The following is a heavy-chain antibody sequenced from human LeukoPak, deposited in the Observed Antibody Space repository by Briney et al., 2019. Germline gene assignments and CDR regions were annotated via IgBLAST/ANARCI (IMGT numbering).Heavy chain of an antibody. Sequence: ASLKVSCKASGGTFSSYPICWVRQAPGQRLEWMGGIIPILGTANYAQKFQGRVTITADESTSTAYMELSSLRSEDTAVYCCAREGLGFHQLLFGYFDYWGQGTLVTVSS. CDR3: AREGLGFHQLLFGYFDY. V-gene: IGHV1-69*01. D-gene: IGHD2-2*01. CDR1: GGTFSSYP. CDR2: IIPILGTA. J-gene: IGHJ4*02.